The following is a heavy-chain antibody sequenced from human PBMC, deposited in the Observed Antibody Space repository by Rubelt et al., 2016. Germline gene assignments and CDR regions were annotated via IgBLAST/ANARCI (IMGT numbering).Heavy chain of an antibody. CDR3: ARAGIVVVTATSFDY. D-gene: IGHD2-21*02. V-gene: IGHV3-30*03. Sequence: VQLVESGGGLVQPGGSLRLSCAASGFTFSSYSMNWVRQAPGKGLEWVAVISYDGSNKYYADSVKGRFTISRDNSKNTLYLQMNSLRAEDTAVYYCARAGIVVVTATSFDYWGQGTLVTVSS. CDR1: GFTFSSYS. CDR2: ISYDGSNK. J-gene: IGHJ4*02.